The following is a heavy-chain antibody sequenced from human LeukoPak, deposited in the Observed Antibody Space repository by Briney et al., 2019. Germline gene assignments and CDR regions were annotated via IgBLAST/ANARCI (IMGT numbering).Heavy chain of an antibody. J-gene: IGHJ4*02. D-gene: IGHD3-3*01. Sequence: GGSLRLSCAASGFTFTSYGMSWVRQAPGKGLEWVSGISGSGGNTYYADSVKGRFTISRDNAKNSLYLQMNSLRAEDTAVYYCAKEDYDLSYFDFWGQGTLVTVSS. CDR2: ISGSGGNT. CDR3: AKEDYDLSYFDF. V-gene: IGHV3-23*01. CDR1: GFTFTSYG.